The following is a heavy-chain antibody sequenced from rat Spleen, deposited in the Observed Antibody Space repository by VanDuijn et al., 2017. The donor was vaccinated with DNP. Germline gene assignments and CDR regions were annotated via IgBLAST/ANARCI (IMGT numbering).Heavy chain of an antibody. J-gene: IGHJ2*01. Sequence: EVRLVESGGGLVQAGRSMKLSCAASGFTFSDYYMAWVRQAPTKGLEWVAYIRSDGGSTKYGDSVKGRFTISRDNAKNTLYLQMDSLRSEETATYYCVRWNSGHFDYWGQGVMVTVSS. V-gene: IGHV5S11*01. CDR1: GFTFSDYY. CDR3: VRWNSGHFDY. D-gene: IGHD4-3*01. CDR2: IRSDGGST.